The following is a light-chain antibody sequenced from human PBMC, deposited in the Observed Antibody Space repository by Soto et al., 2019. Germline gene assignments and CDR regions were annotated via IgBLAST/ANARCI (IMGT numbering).Light chain of an antibody. J-gene: IGKJ1*01. CDR1: QSVGSSY. CDR2: GAS. Sequence: EIVLTQSPGTLSLSPGERATLSCRASQSVGSSYLAWYQQKPGQAPRLLIYGASSRATGIPDRFSGSGSGTDFTLAISRLEPEDFAVYYCQQYCSSPKTFGQGTKVEI. V-gene: IGKV3-20*01. CDR3: QQYCSSPKT.